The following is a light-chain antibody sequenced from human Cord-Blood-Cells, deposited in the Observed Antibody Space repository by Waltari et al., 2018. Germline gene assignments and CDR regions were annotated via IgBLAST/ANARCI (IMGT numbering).Light chain of an antibody. CDR2: GAS. CDR1: QRVSSSY. V-gene: IGKV3-20*01. CDR3: QQYGSSQFT. Sequence: ELVLTQSPGTLSSSPGERGTLSCRASQRVSSSYLAWYQQKPGQPPRLLIYGASSRATGIPDRFSGSGSGTDFTLTISRLEPEDFAVYYCQQYGSSQFTFGPGTKVDIK. J-gene: IGKJ3*01.